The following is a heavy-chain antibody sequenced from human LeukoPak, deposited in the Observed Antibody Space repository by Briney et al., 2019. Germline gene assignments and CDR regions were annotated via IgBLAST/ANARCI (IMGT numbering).Heavy chain of an antibody. D-gene: IGHD6-6*01. J-gene: IGHJ6*03. V-gene: IGHV1-8*01. CDR2: MNPNSGNT. CDR1: GYTFTSYD. Sequence: ASVKVSCKASGYTFTSYDINWVRQATGQGLEWMGWMNPNSGNTGYAQKFQGRVTITRNTSISTAYMELSSLRSEDTAVYYCARAHSSSSWLYYYYYYMDVWGKGTTVTVSS. CDR3: ARAHSSSSWLYYYYYYMDV.